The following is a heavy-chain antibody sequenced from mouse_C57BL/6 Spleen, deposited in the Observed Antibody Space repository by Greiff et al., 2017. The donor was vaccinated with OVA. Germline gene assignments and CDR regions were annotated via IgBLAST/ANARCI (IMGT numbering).Heavy chain of an antibody. CDR3: ARREGYYDYDRGLFDY. Sequence: ESGAELVKPGASVKLSCTASGFNIKDYYMHWVKQRTEQGLEWIGRIDPEDGETKYAPKFQGKATITADTSSNTAYLQLSSLTSEDTAVYYCARREGYYDYDRGLFDYWGQGTTLTVSS. J-gene: IGHJ2*01. CDR1: GFNIKDYY. V-gene: IGHV14-2*01. D-gene: IGHD2-4*01. CDR2: IDPEDGET.